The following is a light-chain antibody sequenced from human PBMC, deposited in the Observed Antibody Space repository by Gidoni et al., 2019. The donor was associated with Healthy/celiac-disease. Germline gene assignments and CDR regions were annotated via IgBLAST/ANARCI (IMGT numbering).Light chain of an antibody. J-gene: IGLJ3*02. Sequence: SVLTQPPSASGPPGQRVTISCSGSSSNIGSNTVNWYQQLPGTAPKLLIDSNNQRPSGVPDRFSGSKAGTSASLAISGLQSEDEADYYCAAWDDSLNGWVFGGGTKLTVL. V-gene: IGLV1-44*01. CDR2: SNN. CDR1: SSNIGSNT. CDR3: AAWDDSLNGWV.